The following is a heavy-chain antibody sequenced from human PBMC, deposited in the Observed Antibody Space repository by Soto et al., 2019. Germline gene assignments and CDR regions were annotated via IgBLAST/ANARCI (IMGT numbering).Heavy chain of an antibody. V-gene: IGHV3-21*01. CDR1: GFTFSSYS. D-gene: IGHD6-6*01. J-gene: IGHJ6*02. CDR2: ISSSSSYI. Sequence: GGSLRLSCAASGFTFSSYSMNWVRQAPGKGLEWVSSISSSSSYIYYADSVKGRFTISRDNAKNSLYLQMNSLRAEDTAVYYCARATRGQLVVYYYYGMDVWGQGTTVTV. CDR3: ARATRGQLVVYYYYGMDV.